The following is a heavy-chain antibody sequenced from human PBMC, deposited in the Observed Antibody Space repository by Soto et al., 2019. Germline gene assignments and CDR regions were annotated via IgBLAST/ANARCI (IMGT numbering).Heavy chain of an antibody. D-gene: IGHD3-3*01. CDR3: ARDYYDFWSGYYTGISEH. CDR1: GFTFSSYG. Sequence: GGSLRLSCAASGFTFSSYGMHWVRQAPGKGLEWVAVIWYDGSNKYYADSVKGRFTISRDNSKNTLYLQMNSLRAEDTAVYYCARDYYDFWSGYYTGISEHWGQGTLVTVSS. J-gene: IGHJ1*01. V-gene: IGHV3-33*01. CDR2: IWYDGSNK.